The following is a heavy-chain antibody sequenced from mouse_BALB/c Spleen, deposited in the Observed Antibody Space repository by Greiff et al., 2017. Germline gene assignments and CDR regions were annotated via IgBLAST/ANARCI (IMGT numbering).Heavy chain of an antibody. J-gene: IGHJ1*01. CDR1: GFSLTSYG. Sequence: QVQLKESGPGLVAPSQSLSITCTVSGFSLTSYGVHWVRQPPGKGLEWLGVIWAGGSTNYNSALMSRLSISKDNSKSQVFLKMNSLQTDDTAMYYCAREEDYFDVWGAGTTVTVSS. V-gene: IGHV2-9*02. CDR3: AREEDYFDV. CDR2: IWAGGST.